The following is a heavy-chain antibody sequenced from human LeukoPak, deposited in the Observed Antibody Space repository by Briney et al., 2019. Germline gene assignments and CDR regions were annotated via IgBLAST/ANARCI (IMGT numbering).Heavy chain of an antibody. CDR3: AKVVQYTASTGTGLDY. V-gene: IGHV3-33*06. D-gene: IGHD1-1*01. CDR2: IWYDGSLK. J-gene: IGHJ4*02. Sequence: PGGSLILSRAASGFKFFNYGMHWVRQAPGKGLDWVAVIWYDGSLKYYADSVKGRFTISRDNPKNTLYLQMNSLRAEDTAIYYCAKVVQYTASTGTGLDYWGRGTLVTVSS. CDR1: GFKFFNYG.